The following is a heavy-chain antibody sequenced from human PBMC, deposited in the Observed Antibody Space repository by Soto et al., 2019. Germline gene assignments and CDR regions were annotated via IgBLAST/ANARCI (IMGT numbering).Heavy chain of an antibody. V-gene: IGHV4-39*01. CDR3: ARLSNGIPWFDP. D-gene: IGHD2-2*02. CDR1: GGSISSSSYY. Sequence: QLQLQESGPGLVKPSETLSLTCTVSGGSISSSSYYWGWIRQPPGKGLEWIGSIYYSGSTYYNPSLKSRVTLSVDTSKNQFSLKLSSVTAADTAVYYCARLSNGIPWFDPWGQGTLVTVSS. CDR2: IYYSGST. J-gene: IGHJ5*02.